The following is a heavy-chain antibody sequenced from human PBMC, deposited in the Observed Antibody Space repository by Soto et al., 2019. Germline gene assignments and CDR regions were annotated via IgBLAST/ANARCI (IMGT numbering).Heavy chain of an antibody. V-gene: IGHV3-30*18. CDR2: ISYDGGNE. Sequence: QVQMVESGGGVAQPGRSPRLSCAVSGFTFSAFAMYWVRQAPGKGLEWVALISYDGGNEDYAESVRGRFTISRDNSKNTLYLDMNSLSAEDSAVYFCAKGVVREPAYFDYWGQGTLVTVSS. CDR1: GFTFSAFA. D-gene: IGHD3-10*01. J-gene: IGHJ4*02. CDR3: AKGVVREPAYFDY.